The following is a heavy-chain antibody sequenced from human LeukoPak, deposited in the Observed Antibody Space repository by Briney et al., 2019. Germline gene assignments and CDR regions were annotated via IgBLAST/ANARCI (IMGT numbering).Heavy chain of an antibody. Sequence: PGGSLRLSCAASGFTFSTYAMSWIRQPAGKGLEWIGRIYTSGSTNYNPSLKSRVTMSVDTSKNQFSLKLSSVTAADTAVYYCARVSPYYYMDVWGKGTTVTVSS. CDR3: ARVSPYYYMDV. CDR1: GFTFSTYA. CDR2: IYTSGST. V-gene: IGHV4-4*07. J-gene: IGHJ6*03.